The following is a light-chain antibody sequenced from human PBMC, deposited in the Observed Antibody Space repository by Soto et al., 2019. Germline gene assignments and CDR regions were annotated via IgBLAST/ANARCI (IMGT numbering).Light chain of an antibody. Sequence: QAVVTQEPSLTVSPGGTVTLTCGSSTGAVTSGHYPYWFQQKPGQAPRTLIYDTSNKHSWTPARFSGSLLGGKAALTLSGAQPEDEAEYYCLLSYSGAWRDWVFGGGTKVTVL. J-gene: IGLJ3*02. V-gene: IGLV7-46*01. CDR2: DTS. CDR3: LLSYSGAWRDWV. CDR1: TGAVTSGHY.